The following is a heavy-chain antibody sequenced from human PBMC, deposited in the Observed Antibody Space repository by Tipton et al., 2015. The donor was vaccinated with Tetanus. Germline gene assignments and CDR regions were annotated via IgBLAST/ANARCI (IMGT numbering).Heavy chain of an antibody. CDR1: GVSITSDDYY. CDR2: IYYRGST. D-gene: IGHD5-24*01. J-gene: IGHJ4*02. CDR3: ARGDGSTLHY. Sequence: TLSLTCTVSGVSITSDDYYWNWIRQLPGKGLESIGYIYYRGSTNYYPSLKSRVTMSVDTSKNQFSLNLSSVTAADTAVYYCARGDGSTLHYWGQGTLVTVSS. V-gene: IGHV4-61*08.